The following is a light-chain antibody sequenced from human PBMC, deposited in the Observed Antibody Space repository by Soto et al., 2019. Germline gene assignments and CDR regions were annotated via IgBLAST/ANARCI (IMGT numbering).Light chain of an antibody. J-gene: IGLJ1*01. CDR1: SSDVGGYNY. V-gene: IGLV2-8*01. Sequence: QSVLTQPPSASVSPGQSVTISCTGTSSDVGGYNYVSCYQQHPGKAPKLMIYEVSKRPSGVPDRFSGSKSGNMASLTVSGLQAADEADYYCSSYAGSNNYVFGTGTKVTVL. CDR2: EVS. CDR3: SSYAGSNNYV.